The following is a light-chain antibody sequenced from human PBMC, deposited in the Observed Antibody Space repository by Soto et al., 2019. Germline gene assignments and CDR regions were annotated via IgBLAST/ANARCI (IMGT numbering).Light chain of an antibody. CDR3: QHYYSTPFT. CDR2: WAS. CDR1: QSVFYSSNNKNY. V-gene: IGKV4-1*01. J-gene: IGKJ3*01. Sequence: DIVMTQSPDSLAVSLGERATINCKSSQSVFYSSNNKNYLAWYQQKPGQPPKLLIYWASTRESGVPDRFTGRGSGTDFPLTINRLQAEDVAVYYCQHYYSTPFTFGPGTKVDVK.